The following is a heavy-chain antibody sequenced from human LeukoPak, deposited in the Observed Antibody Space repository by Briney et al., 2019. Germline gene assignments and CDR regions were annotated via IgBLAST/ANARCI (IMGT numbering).Heavy chain of an antibody. CDR1: GYTFTGYY. CDR2: INPNSGGT. D-gene: IGHD6-19*01. CDR3: ARDAVAGTQRYYYYYMDV. J-gene: IGHJ6*03. V-gene: IGHV1-2*02. Sequence: GASVKVSCKASGYTFTGYYMHWVRQAPGQGLEWMGWINPNSGGTNYAQKFQGRVTMTRDTSISTAYMELSRLRSDVTAVYYCARDAVAGTQRYYYYYMDVWGKGTTVTVSS.